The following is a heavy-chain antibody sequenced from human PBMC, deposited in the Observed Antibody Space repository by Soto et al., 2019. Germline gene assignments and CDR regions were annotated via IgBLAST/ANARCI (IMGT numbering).Heavy chain of an antibody. V-gene: IGHV1-69*06. D-gene: IGHD2-15*01. Sequence: VKVSCKASGGTFSSYAISWVRQAPGQGLEWMGGIIPIFGTANYAQKFQGRVTITADKSTSTAYMELSSLRSEDTAVYYCARDLGLYCSGGSCCGDDAFDIWGQGTMVTVSS. CDR1: GGTFSSYA. CDR3: ARDLGLYCSGGSCCGDDAFDI. CDR2: IIPIFGTA. J-gene: IGHJ3*02.